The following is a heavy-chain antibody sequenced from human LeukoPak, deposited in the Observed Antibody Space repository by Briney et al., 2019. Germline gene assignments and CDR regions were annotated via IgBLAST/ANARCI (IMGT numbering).Heavy chain of an antibody. CDR3: AHHGGGTIRLGAFDI. J-gene: IGHJ3*02. V-gene: IGHV3-23*01. D-gene: IGHD3-3*01. CDR1: GFTFSSYG. Sequence: GGSLRLSCAASGFTFSSYGMIWVRQAPGKGLEWVSAISGNGGDTFYADSVKGRFTNSRDNSKNTLYLQMRSLRPEDTAVYYCAHHGGGTIRLGAFDIWGQGTMVTVSS. CDR2: ISGNGGDT.